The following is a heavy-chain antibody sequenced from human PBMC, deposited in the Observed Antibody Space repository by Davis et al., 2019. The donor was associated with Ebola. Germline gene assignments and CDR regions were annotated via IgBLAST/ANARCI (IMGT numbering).Heavy chain of an antibody. CDR2: INAGNGNT. Sequence: ASVKVSCKASGYTFTSYAMHWVRHAPGQRLEWMGWINAGNGNTKYSQKFQGRVTITRDTSASTAYMELSSLRSEDTAVYYCARVRRQVAGYWYFDLWGRGTLVTVSS. D-gene: IGHD6-19*01. CDR1: GYTFTSYA. CDR3: ARVRRQVAGYWYFDL. J-gene: IGHJ2*01. V-gene: IGHV1-3*01.